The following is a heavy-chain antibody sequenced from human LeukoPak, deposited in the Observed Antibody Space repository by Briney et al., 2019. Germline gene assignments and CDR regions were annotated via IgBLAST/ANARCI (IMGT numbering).Heavy chain of an antibody. CDR3: ARGDLNASGYLDY. V-gene: IGHV3-11*04. Sequence: GGSLRLSCAASGFTFSDYYMSWIRQAPGKGLEWVSYISSSGSTIYYADSVKGRFTISRDNSKNTLYLQMNSLRAEDTAVYYCARGDLNASGYLDYWGQGTLVTVSS. CDR1: GFTFSDYY. D-gene: IGHD3-22*01. J-gene: IGHJ4*02. CDR2: ISSSGSTI.